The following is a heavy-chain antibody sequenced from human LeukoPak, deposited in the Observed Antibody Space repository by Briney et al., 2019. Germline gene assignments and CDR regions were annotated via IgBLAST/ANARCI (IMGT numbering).Heavy chain of an antibody. D-gene: IGHD3-22*01. CDR2: IIPIFGTA. CDR1: GGTFSSHA. J-gene: IGHJ4*02. CDR3: AGNYYDSSGYYYDGYYFDY. V-gene: IGHV1-69*05. Sequence: WASVKVSCKASGGTFSSHAISWVRQAPGQGLEWMGGIIPIFGTANYAQKFQGRVTITTDESTSTAYMELSSLRSEDTAVYYCAGNYYDSSGYYYDGYYFDYWGQGTLVTVSS.